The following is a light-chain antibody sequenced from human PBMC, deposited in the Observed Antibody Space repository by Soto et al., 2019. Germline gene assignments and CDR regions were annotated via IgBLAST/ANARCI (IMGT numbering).Light chain of an antibody. J-gene: IGKJ1*01. CDR2: EAS. CDR1: QDIDTY. V-gene: IGKV1-33*01. Sequence: DLQMTQSPSSLSASVGDRVTITCQASQDIDTYLNWYQQKAGKAPKLLIYEASNLVTGVPSRFSGSGSGTHFTFIISTLQPEDVATYYCQQSEMFGQGTKVEIK. CDR3: QQSEM.